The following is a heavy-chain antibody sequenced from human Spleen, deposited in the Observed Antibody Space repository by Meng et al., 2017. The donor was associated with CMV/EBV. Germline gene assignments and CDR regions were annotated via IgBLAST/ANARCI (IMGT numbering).Heavy chain of an antibody. CDR1: GFTFSGSA. V-gene: IGHV3-73*01. J-gene: IGHJ5*02. Sequence: GGSLRLSCAASGFTFSGSAMHWVRQASGKGLEWVGRIRSKANSYATAYAASVKGRFTISRDDSKNTAYLQMNSLKTEDTAVYYCTRRVVAATPGTSWFDLWGQGTLVTVSS. D-gene: IGHD2-15*01. CDR2: IRSKANSYAT. CDR3: TRRVVAATPGTSWFDL.